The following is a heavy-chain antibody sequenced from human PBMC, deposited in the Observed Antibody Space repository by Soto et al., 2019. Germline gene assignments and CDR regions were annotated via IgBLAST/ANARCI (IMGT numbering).Heavy chain of an antibody. Sequence: QVQLVESGGGVVQPGRSLRLSCAASGFTLSNNGMHWVRQAPGKGLAWVAVISRDGNTKFYAESVKGRFAISKDNSENTLYLQMNSLRLEDTAVYFCARELASGNWGQGTLVTVSS. J-gene: IGHJ4*02. D-gene: IGHD3-10*01. CDR3: ARELASGN. CDR2: ISRDGNTK. CDR1: GFTLSNNG. V-gene: IGHV3-30*03.